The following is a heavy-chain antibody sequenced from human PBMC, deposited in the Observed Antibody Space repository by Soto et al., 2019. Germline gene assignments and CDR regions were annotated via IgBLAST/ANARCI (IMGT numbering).Heavy chain of an antibody. J-gene: IGHJ5*02. CDR3: ARSSSSGVDWFDP. CDR2: IYYSGST. V-gene: IGHV4-59*01. Sequence: PSETLSLTCTVSGGSISIYYWSWIRQPPGKGLEWIGYIYYSGSTNYNPSLKSRVTISVDTSKNQFSLKLSSVTAADTAVYYCARSSSSGVDWFDPWGQGTLVTVSS. D-gene: IGHD6-6*01. CDR1: GGSISIYY.